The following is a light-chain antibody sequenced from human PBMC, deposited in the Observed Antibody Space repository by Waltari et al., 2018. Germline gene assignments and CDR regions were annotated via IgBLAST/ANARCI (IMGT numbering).Light chain of an antibody. Sequence: SALTQPPSASGSPGQSVTISCTGTSSDVGGYNYVSWYQPHPGKAPKLRISEVSKRPSGVPDRFSGSKSGNTASLTVSGLQAEDEADYYCSSYAGNNIYVFGAGTKVTVL. CDR3: SSYAGNNIYV. CDR1: SSDVGGYNY. J-gene: IGLJ1*01. V-gene: IGLV2-8*01. CDR2: EVS.